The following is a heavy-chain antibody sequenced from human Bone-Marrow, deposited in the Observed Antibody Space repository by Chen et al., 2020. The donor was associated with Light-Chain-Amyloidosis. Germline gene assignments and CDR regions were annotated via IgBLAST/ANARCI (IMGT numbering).Heavy chain of an antibody. J-gene: IGHJ5*02. D-gene: IGHD3-10*01. V-gene: IGHV4-34*01. CDR2: INHSGST. CDR3: ARSRPFYGSGSYYTLWWFDP. Sequence: QLQLQQWGAGLLKPSETLSLTCAVYGGSFSGYYWSWIRQPPGKGLEWIGEINHSGSTNYNPSLKSRVTISVDTSKNQFSLKLSSVTAADTAVYYCARSRPFYGSGSYYTLWWFDPWGQGTLVTVSS. CDR1: GGSFSGYY.